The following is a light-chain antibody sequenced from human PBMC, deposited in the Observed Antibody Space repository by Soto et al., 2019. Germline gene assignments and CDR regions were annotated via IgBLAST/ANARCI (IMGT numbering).Light chain of an antibody. Sequence: IQLTQSPSSLSASVGDRVTITCRASQGSSSHLAWYQQKPGKAPNLLIYAASTLQSGVPSRFSGSGSGTEFSLTISSLQPEYFATYYCQQLNSIPLPVGPGTKVEI. CDR3: QQLNSIPLP. CDR1: QGSSSH. CDR2: AAS. J-gene: IGKJ3*01. V-gene: IGKV1-9*01.